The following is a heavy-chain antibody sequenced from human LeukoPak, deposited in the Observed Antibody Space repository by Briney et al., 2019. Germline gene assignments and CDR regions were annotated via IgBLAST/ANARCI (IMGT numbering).Heavy chain of an antibody. J-gene: IGHJ4*02. CDR2: IHSGGST. CDR3: AREGYSSSWGHFDY. V-gene: IGHV3-53*01. Sequence: GGSLRLSCAASGVTVSSNYMSWVRQAPGKGLEWVSVIHSGGSTYYADSVKGRFTISRDNSKNMVYLQMNSLRAEDTAVYYCAREGYSSSWGHFDYWGQGTPVTVSS. D-gene: IGHD6-13*01. CDR1: GVTVSSNY.